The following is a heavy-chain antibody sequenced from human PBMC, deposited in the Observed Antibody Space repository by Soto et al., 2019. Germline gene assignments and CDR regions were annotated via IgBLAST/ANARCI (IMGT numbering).Heavy chain of an antibody. J-gene: IGHJ4*02. CDR3: ARDSSNQYYDFWSGLLGY. CDR2: INPNSGGT. CDR1: GGTFSSYA. D-gene: IGHD3-3*01. Sequence: GASVKVSCKASGGTFSSYAISWVRQAPGQGLEWMGWINPNSGGTNYAQKFQGWVTMTRDTSISTAYMELSRLRSDDTAVYYCARDSSNQYYDFWSGLLGYWGQGTLVTVSS. V-gene: IGHV1-2*04.